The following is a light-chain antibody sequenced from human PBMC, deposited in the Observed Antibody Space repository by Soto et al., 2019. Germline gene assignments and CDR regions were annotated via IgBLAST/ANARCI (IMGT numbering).Light chain of an antibody. CDR2: GAS. CDR3: QQYGGSALYT. Sequence: EIVLTQSPGTLSLSPGERATLSCRASQSINSTYLAWYQQKPGLAPRLLIYGASSRATGIPDRFSGSGSGTDFTLTISRLEPEDFAVYYCQQYGGSALYTFGQGTKLEIK. CDR1: QSINSTY. V-gene: IGKV3-20*01. J-gene: IGKJ2*01.